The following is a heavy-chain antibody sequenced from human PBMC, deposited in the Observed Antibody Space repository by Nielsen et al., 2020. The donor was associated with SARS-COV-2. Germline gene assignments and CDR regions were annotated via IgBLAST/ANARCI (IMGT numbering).Heavy chain of an antibody. V-gene: IGHV4-31*03. D-gene: IGHD4-17*01. CDR2: IYYSGST. CDR3: ARVGGYGDYIYYYYGMDV. CDR1: GGSISSGGYY. J-gene: IGHJ6*02. Sequence: LRLSCTVSGGSISSGGYYWSWIRQHPGKGLEWIGYIYYSGSTYYNPSLKSRVTISVDTSKNQFSLKLSSVTAADTAVYYCARVGGYGDYIYYYYGMDVWGQGTTVTVSS.